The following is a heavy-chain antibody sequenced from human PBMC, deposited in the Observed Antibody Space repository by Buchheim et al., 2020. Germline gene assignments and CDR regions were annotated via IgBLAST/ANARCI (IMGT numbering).Heavy chain of an antibody. CDR1: GFTFSSYG. V-gene: IGHV3-33*01. CDR3: ARDGTVQWLVLGEGEYYFDY. CDR2: IWYDGSNK. J-gene: IGHJ4*02. Sequence: QVQLVESGGGVVQPGRSLRLSCAASGFTFSSYGMHWVRQAPGKGLEWVAVIWYDGSNKYYADSVKGRFTISRDNSKNTLYLQMNSLRAEDTAVYYCARDGTVQWLVLGEGEYYFDYWGQGTL. D-gene: IGHD6-19*01.